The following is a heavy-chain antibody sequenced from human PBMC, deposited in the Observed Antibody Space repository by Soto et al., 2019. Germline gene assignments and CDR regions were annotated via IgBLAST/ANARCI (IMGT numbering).Heavy chain of an antibody. J-gene: IGHJ4*02. V-gene: IGHV1-69*06. Sequence: QVQLVQSGAEVKKPGSSVKVSCKASGGTFSSYAISWVRQAPGQGLEWMGGIIPIFGTANYAQKFQGRVTITADKSTSTAYMELSRLRSEDTAVYYCARATPTYYYDSSGYLKFAYWGQGTLVTVSS. CDR3: ARATPTYYYDSSGYLKFAY. D-gene: IGHD3-22*01. CDR2: IIPIFGTA. CDR1: GGTFSSYA.